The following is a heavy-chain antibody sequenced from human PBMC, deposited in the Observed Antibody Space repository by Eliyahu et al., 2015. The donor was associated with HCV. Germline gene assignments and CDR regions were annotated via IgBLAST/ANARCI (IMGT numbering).Heavy chain of an antibody. J-gene: IGHJ4*02. CDR2: INWNSGTI. V-gene: IGHV3-9*01. CDR1: GFSFADYG. D-gene: IGHD1-7*01. Sequence: EVQLVESGGGLVQPGKSLXXSCAASGFSFADYGXHWXRQAPGKGLEWVAGINWNSGTIGHADSVRGRFTISRDNAKNSLYLLMNSLRSEDTALYYCTSSHGNYYFDDWGQGTLVTVSA. CDR3: TSSHGNYYFDD.